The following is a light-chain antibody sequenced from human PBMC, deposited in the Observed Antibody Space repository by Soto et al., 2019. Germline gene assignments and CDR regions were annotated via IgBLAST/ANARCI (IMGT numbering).Light chain of an antibody. V-gene: IGKV3-15*01. CDR2: GAS. J-gene: IGKJ4*01. Sequence: EIVMTQSPATLSVSPGERATLSCRASQSVSSNLAWYQQKPGQAPRLLIYGASTRATGIPARFSGSGSGTEFTLTISSLQSEDFAVYYCQQYNNSPHALTFGGGTKVEIK. CDR3: QQYNNSPHALT. CDR1: QSVSSN.